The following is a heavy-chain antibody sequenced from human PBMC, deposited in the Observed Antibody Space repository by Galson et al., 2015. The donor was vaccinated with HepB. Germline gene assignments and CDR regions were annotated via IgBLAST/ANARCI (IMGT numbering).Heavy chain of an antibody. V-gene: IGHV3-53*01. CDR2: IYSGGTT. Sequence: SLRLSCAASGFTVSSNYMSWVRQAPGKGLEWVSLIYSGGTTYYADSVKGRFTISRENSKNTVYLQMNSLRAEDTAVYYCARGRKGSGYCSCTSCYRVAYYFDYWGQGTLVTVSS. CDR3: ARGRKGSGYCSCTSCYRVAYYFDY. D-gene: IGHD2-2*02. J-gene: IGHJ4*02. CDR1: GFTVSSNY.